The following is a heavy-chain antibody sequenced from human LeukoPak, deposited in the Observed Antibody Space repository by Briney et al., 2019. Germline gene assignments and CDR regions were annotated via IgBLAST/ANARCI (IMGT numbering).Heavy chain of an antibody. CDR2: INPSGGST. CDR1: GYTFTSYY. J-gene: IGHJ5*02. V-gene: IGHV1-46*01. CDR3: ARGPHPNYYDSSGARGWFDP. Sequence: ASVKVSCKASGYTFTSYYMHWVRQAPGQGLEWMGIINPSGGSTSYAQKFQGRVSMTRDTSTSTVYMELSSLRSGDTAVYYCARGPHPNYYDSSGARGWFDPWGQGTLVTVSS. D-gene: IGHD3-22*01.